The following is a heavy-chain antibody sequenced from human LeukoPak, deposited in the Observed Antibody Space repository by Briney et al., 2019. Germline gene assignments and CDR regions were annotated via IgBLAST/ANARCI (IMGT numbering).Heavy chain of an antibody. J-gene: IGHJ2*01. Sequence: PSETLSLTCTVSVGSVGSISGYYWSWIRQPPGKGLEWIGYIYYSGSTNYNPSLKSRVTISVDTSKNQFSLKLSSVTAADTAVYYCARDTGPYSSGWYGEWYFDLWGRGTLVTVSS. CDR1: VGSVGSISGYY. CDR3: ARDTGPYSSGWYGEWYFDL. CDR2: IYYSGST. V-gene: IGHV4-61*08. D-gene: IGHD6-19*01.